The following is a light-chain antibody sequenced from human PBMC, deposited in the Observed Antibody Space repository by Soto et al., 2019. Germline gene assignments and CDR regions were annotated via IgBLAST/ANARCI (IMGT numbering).Light chain of an antibody. V-gene: IGLV2-11*01. CDR2: RVS. CDR1: SRDVVGDNF. Sequence: QSVLTQPRSVSGSPGQSVTISCTGTSRDVVGDNFVSWYQHHPGKAPKLMIFRVSKRPSDVPDRFSGSRSGNTASLTISGLQTEDEADYYCCSYSGSYTSPYVFGSGTKLTVL. J-gene: IGLJ1*01. CDR3: CSYSGSYTSPYV.